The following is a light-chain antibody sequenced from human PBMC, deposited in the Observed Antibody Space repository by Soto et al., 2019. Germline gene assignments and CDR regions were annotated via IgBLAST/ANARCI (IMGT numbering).Light chain of an antibody. V-gene: IGKV1-33*01. CDR1: QDITNH. J-gene: IGKJ1*01. CDR2: DAS. Sequence: DIQMPQSPSSLSASVGDRVTITCQASQDITNHLHWYQQKPGKAPKLLIYDASNLETGVPSRFSGSGFGTDFTFIINNLQPEDFATYLCQHGHIRPLTFGQGTKVEIK. CDR3: QHGHIRPLT.